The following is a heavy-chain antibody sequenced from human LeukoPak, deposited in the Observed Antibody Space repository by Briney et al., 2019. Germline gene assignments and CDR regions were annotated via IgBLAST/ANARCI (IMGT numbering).Heavy chain of an antibody. J-gene: IGHJ5*02. CDR1: GLTFSSYA. D-gene: IGHD6-19*01. V-gene: IGHV3-30-3*01. CDR2: ISYDGSNK. Sequence: PGGSLRLSCAASGLTFSSYAMHWVRQAPGKGLEWVAVISYDGSNKYYADSVKGRFTISRDNSKNTLYLQMNSLRAEDTAVYYCAKEKAVAAINWFDPWGQGTLVTVSS. CDR3: AKEKAVAAINWFDP.